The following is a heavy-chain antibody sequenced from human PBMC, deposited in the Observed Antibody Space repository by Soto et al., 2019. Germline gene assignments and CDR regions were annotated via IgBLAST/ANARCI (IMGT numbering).Heavy chain of an antibody. CDR1: GFTFSSYG. Sequence: GGSLRLSCAASGFTFSSYGMHWVRQAPGKGLEWVAVISYDGSNKYYADSVKGRFTISRDNSKNTLYLQMNSLRAEDTAVYYCAKGPRVPAAMPEWYYYGMDVWGQGTTVTVSS. J-gene: IGHJ6*02. CDR3: AKGPRVPAAMPEWYYYGMDV. V-gene: IGHV3-30*18. CDR2: ISYDGSNK. D-gene: IGHD2-2*01.